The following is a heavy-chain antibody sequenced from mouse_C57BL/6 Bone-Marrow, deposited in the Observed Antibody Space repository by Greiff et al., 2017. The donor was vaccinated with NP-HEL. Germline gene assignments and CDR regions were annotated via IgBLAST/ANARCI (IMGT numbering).Heavy chain of an antibody. D-gene: IGHD1-1*01. CDR1: GYTFTSYW. CDR3: AISTVTTVVAHWYFDV. J-gene: IGHJ1*03. V-gene: IGHV1-74*01. CDR2: IHPSDSDT. Sequence: QVQLQQSGAELVKPGASVKVSCKASGYTFTSYWMHWVKQRPGQGLEWIGRIHPSDSDTNYNQKFKGKATLTVDKSSSTAYMQLSSLTSEVSAVYYCAISTVTTVVAHWYFDVWGTGTTVTVSS.